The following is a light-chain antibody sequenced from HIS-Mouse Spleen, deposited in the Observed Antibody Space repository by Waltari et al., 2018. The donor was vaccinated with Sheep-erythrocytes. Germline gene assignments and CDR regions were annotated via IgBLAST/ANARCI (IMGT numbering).Light chain of an antibody. Sequence: SYELTQPPSVSVSPGQTARITCSGDALPKQYAYWYQQKPGQAPVVVIYKDSERPSGIPELFSGSSSGTTVTLTISGVQAEDEADYYCQSADSSGTYVFGTGTKVTVL. CDR3: QSADSSGTYV. V-gene: IGLV3-25*03. CDR1: ALPKQY. J-gene: IGLJ1*01. CDR2: KDS.